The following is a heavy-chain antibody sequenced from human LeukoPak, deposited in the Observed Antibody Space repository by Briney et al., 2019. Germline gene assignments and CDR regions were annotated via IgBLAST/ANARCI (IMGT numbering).Heavy chain of an antibody. V-gene: IGHV5-51*01. CDR3: ARPRDSSGWNAFDI. Sequence: GESLKISCKGSGYRFTTYWIGWVRQMPGKGLEWMGIIYPGDSDTRYSPSFQGQVTISADRSISTAYLQWSSLKASDTAMYYCARPRDSSGWNAFDIWGQGTMVTVS. J-gene: IGHJ3*02. CDR2: IYPGDSDT. D-gene: IGHD6-19*01. CDR1: GYRFTTYW.